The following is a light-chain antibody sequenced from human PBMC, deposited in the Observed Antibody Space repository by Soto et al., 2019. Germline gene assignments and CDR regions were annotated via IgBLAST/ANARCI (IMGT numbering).Light chain of an antibody. CDR1: QSVASSY. Sequence: ETVLTQSPGTLSLSPGERATLSCRASQSVASSYLAWYQQKPGQAPRLPIYGASSRATGIPDRFSGSGSGADFTLTISRLEPEDFAVYYCQQYGSSLWTFGQGTRLEIK. CDR3: QQYGSSLWT. CDR2: GAS. J-gene: IGKJ2*01. V-gene: IGKV3-20*01.